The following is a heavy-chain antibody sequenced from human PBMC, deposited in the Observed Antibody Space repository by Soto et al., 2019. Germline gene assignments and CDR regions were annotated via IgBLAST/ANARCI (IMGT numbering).Heavy chain of an antibody. CDR3: ASHPRPKWELNYYYGMDV. D-gene: IGHD1-26*01. V-gene: IGHV1-69*12. Sequence: QVQLVQSGAEVKKPGSSVKVSCKASGGTFSSYAISWVRQAPGQGLEWMGGIIPIFGTANYAQKFQGRVTITADESTSTAYMELSSLRSEDTAVYYCASHPRPKWELNYYYGMDVWGQGTTVTVSS. CDR2: IIPIFGTA. CDR1: GGTFSSYA. J-gene: IGHJ6*02.